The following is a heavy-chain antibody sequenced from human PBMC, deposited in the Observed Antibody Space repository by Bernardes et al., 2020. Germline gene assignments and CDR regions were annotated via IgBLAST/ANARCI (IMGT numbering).Heavy chain of an antibody. CDR2: ISAYNGNT. CDR1: GYTFTSYG. CDR3: ARDGRGIVVVITLLADNYGMDV. D-gene: IGHD3-22*01. Sequence: ASVKVSCKASGYTFTSYGISWVRQAPGQGLEWMGWISAYNGNTNYAQKLQGRVTMTTDTSTSTAYMELRSLRSDDTAVYYCARDGRGIVVVITLLADNYGMDVWGQGTTVTVSS. J-gene: IGHJ6*02. V-gene: IGHV1-18*01.